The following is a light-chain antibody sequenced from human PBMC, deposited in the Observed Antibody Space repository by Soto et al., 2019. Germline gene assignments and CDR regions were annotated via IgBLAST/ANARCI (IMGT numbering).Light chain of an antibody. CDR2: DAS. J-gene: IGKJ3*01. V-gene: IGKV3-20*01. Sequence: EIVLTQSPGTLSLSPGERATLSCRASQSVSSSYLAWYQQKPGQAPRLLIYDASRATGIPDRFSASGSGTDFTLTITRLGPEDFGVYYCQHYGTSALFGPGTKVEI. CDR1: QSVSSSY. CDR3: QHYGTSAL.